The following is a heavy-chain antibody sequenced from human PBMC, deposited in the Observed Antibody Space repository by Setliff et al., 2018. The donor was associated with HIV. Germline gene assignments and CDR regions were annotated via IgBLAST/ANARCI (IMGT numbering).Heavy chain of an antibody. J-gene: IGHJ6*03. D-gene: IGHD2-21*02. CDR1: GGSLRSLS. CDR2: TIPKFGTS. CDR3: ARDLPDCGGDCYPYYMDV. V-gene: IGHV1-69*13. Sequence: SVKVSCKASGGSLRSLSINWVRQAPGQGLEWMAGTIPKFGTSNYAHKFQGRMTITADESTSTAYMELRSLRSDDTAVYYCARDLPDCGGDCYPYYMDVWGKGTTVTVSS.